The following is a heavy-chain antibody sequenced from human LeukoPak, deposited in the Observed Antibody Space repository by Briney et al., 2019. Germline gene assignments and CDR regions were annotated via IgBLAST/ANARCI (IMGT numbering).Heavy chain of an antibody. CDR3: VSSSTSDNWFDP. CDR1: GYSLSSGYY. V-gene: IGHV4-38-2*02. J-gene: IGHJ5*02. CDR2: IYHSGST. Sequence: SETLSLTCTVSGYSLSSGYYWGWIRQPPGKGLEWIGNIYHSGSTYYTPSLKSRVAISIDPSKNQFSLKLTSVAAADTAVYYCVSSSTSDNWFDPWGQGTLVTVSS. D-gene: IGHD6-13*01.